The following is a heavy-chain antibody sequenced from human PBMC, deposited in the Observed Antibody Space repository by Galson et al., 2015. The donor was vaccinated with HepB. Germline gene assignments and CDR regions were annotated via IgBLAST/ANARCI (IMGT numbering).Heavy chain of an antibody. CDR1: GYTFTNYA. V-gene: IGHV1-3*01. CDR3: ARDPDSTGWCYFDY. J-gene: IGHJ4*02. CDR2: IYAGNGNK. Sequence: SVKLSCTASGYTFTNYAMHWVRQAPGQGLEWMGWIYAGNGNKKYSQKFQGRVTFTRDKSASTAYMELSSLRSEDTAVYYCARDPDSTGWCYFDYWGQGTLVTVSS. D-gene: IGHD6-19*01.